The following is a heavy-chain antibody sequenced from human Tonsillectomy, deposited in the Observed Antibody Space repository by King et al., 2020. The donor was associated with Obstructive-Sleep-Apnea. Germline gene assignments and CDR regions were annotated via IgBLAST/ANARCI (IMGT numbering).Heavy chain of an antibody. CDR1: GGSISSGDYY. V-gene: IGHV4-30-4*01. CDR2: IYYSGTT. Sequence: VQLQESGPGLVKPSQTLSLTCTVSGGSISSGDYYWSWIRQPPGKGLEWIGYIYYSGTTYYNPSLKSRITMSVDTSKNQFSLKLNSVTAADTAGYYCVSLTEEEAIIDYWGQGTLVTVSS. J-gene: IGHJ4*02. CDR3: VSLTEEEAIIDY. D-gene: IGHD7-27*01.